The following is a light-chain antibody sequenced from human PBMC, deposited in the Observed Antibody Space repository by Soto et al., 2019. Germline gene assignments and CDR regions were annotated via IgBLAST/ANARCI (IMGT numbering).Light chain of an antibody. CDR1: QSINTW. Sequence: DIQMTQSPSTLSASVGDRVTITCRASQSINTWLAWYQQKPGTAPKLLIYDASSLESGVPSRFSGSGSGTEFAVSICGMKLENVATSYCQQCHSYWTFGQGNKVEIK. CDR2: DAS. CDR3: QQCHSYWT. V-gene: IGKV1-5*01. J-gene: IGKJ1*01.